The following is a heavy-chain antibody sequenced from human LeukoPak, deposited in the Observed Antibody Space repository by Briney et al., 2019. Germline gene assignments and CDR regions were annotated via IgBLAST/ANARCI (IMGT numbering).Heavy chain of an antibody. CDR3: AGPEDYDSSGYGY. Sequence: PSETLSLTCTVSGGSISSSSYYWGWIRQPPGKGLEWIGSIYYSGSTYYNPSLKSRVTISVDTSKNQFSLKLSSVTAADTAVYYCAGPEDYDSSGYGYWGQGTLVTVSS. CDR2: IYYSGST. D-gene: IGHD3-22*01. V-gene: IGHV4-39*01. J-gene: IGHJ4*02. CDR1: GGSISSSSYY.